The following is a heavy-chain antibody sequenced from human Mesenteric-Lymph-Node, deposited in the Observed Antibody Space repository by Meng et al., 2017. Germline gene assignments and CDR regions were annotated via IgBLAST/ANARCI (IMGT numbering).Heavy chain of an antibody. Sequence: GESLKISCAASGFTFSSYEMNWVRQAPGKGLEWVSYISSSGSTIYYADSVKGRFTISRDNAKNSLYLQMNSLRAEDTAVYYCARVGGYDSSGCNDYWGQGTLVTVSS. CDR1: GFTFSSYE. J-gene: IGHJ4*02. V-gene: IGHV3-48*03. D-gene: IGHD3-22*01. CDR2: ISSSGSTI. CDR3: ARVGGYDSSGCNDY.